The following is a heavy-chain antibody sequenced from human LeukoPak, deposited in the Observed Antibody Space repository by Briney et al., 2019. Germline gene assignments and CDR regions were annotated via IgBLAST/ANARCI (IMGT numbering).Heavy chain of an antibody. Sequence: SETLSLTCAAYGGSFSGYYWSWIRQPPGKGLEWIGEINHSGSTNYNPSLKSRVTISVDTSKNQFSLKLSSVTAADTAVYYCARGHSLYDFWSGYYKGGYFDYWGQGTLVTVSS. V-gene: IGHV4-34*01. J-gene: IGHJ4*02. D-gene: IGHD3-3*01. CDR1: GGSFSGYY. CDR3: ARGHSLYDFWSGYYKGGYFDY. CDR2: INHSGST.